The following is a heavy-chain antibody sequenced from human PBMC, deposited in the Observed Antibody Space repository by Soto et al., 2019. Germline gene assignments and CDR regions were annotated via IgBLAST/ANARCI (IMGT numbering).Heavy chain of an antibody. CDR1: GFKFEDQA. V-gene: IGHV3-9*01. D-gene: IGHD3-3*01. J-gene: IGHJ3*01. CDR3: VRDTYYDFWSGPGGPFDL. Sequence: LRLSCVASGFKFEDQAMHWVRQAPGKGLEWVSGISWKGDRVGYADSVKGRFTISRDNVKNSLVLQMNSLRAEDTAFYFCVRDTYYDFWSGPGGPFDLWGPGTMVTVSS. CDR2: ISWKGDRV.